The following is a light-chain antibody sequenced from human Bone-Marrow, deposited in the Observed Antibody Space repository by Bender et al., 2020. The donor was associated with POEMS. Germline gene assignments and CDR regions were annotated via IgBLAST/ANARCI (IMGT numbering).Light chain of an antibody. CDR3: SSYTVSNTWV. Sequence: QSALTQPASVSGSPGQSITISCTGTSSDVGSFNLVSWYQQHPGKAPKLMIYDVSNRPSGMSTRFSGSKSGNTASLTISGLQADDEADYYCSSYTVSNTWVFGGGTKLTVL. CDR1: SSDVGSFNL. CDR2: DVS. V-gene: IGLV2-14*02. J-gene: IGLJ3*02.